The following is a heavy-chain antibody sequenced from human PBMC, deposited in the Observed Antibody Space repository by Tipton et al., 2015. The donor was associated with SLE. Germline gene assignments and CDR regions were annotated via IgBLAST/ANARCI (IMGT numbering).Heavy chain of an antibody. V-gene: IGHV4-34*01. CDR3: ARGRGGAFDY. CDR1: GGSFSGYY. Sequence: TLSLTCAVYGGSFSGYYWSWIRQPPGKGLEWIGYIYYSGSTYYNPSLKSRVTISVDTSKNQFSLKLSSVTAADTAVYYCARGRGGAFDYWGQGTLVTVSS. CDR2: IYYSGST. J-gene: IGHJ4*02. D-gene: IGHD1-26*01.